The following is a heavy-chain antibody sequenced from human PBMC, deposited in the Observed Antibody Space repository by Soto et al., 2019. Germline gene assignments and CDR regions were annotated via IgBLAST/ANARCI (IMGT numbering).Heavy chain of an antibody. CDR3: ARARATIAAAAIFDC. CDR2: VYRTGST. J-gene: IGHJ4*02. D-gene: IGHD6-13*01. Sequence: SETLSLTCAVSGGSISTSNWWSWVRQTPGKGLEWIGEVYRTGSTNYNPSLESRLTISVDKSKNQFSLKLTSVTAADTAVYYCARARATIAAAAIFDCWGQGTLVTVSS. V-gene: IGHV4-4*02. CDR1: GGSISTSNW.